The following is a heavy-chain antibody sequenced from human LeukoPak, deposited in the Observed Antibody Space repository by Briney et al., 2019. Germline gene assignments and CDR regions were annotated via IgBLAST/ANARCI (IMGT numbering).Heavy chain of an antibody. Sequence: SGGSLRLSCAASGFTFSSYEMNWVRQAPGKGLEWVSGINWNGGSTGYADSVKGRFTISRDNAKNTLYLQMNSLRAEDTAVYYCARDLRGSYDYWGQGTLVTVSS. J-gene: IGHJ4*02. CDR2: INWNGGST. V-gene: IGHV3-20*04. CDR1: GFTFSSYE. CDR3: ARDLRGSYDY. D-gene: IGHD1-26*01.